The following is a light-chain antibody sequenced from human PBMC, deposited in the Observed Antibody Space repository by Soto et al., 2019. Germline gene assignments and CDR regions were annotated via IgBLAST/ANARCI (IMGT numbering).Light chain of an antibody. V-gene: IGLV2-14*03. CDR2: DVD. Sequence: QSALTQPASVSGSPGQSITISCTGTSSDVGRYNSVSWYQLHPGKAPRLVIFDVDYRPSGVSDRFSGSKSGNTASLSISGLQAEDEADYHCTSFTSSTTPYVFGTGTKVTVL. CDR1: SSDVGRYNS. J-gene: IGLJ1*01. CDR3: TSFTSSTTPYV.